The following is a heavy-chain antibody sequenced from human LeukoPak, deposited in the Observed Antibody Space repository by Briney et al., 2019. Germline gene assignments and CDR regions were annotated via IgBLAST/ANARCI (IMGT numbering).Heavy chain of an antibody. CDR2: ISVNGGTT. V-gene: IGHV3-23*01. Sequence: GGSLRLSRAASGFTLSSHSMDWVRQAPGKGLEWVSSISVNGGTTYYADSVKGRFTISRDSSKNTLYLQMNSLRAEDTAVYYCVKGGGNVRRYFEYWGQGTLVTVSS. J-gene: IGHJ4*02. D-gene: IGHD4-23*01. CDR3: VKGGGNVRRYFEY. CDR1: GFTLSSHS.